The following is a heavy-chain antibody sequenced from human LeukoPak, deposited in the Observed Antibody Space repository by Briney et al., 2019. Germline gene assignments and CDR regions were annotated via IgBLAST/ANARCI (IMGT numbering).Heavy chain of an antibody. J-gene: IGHJ4*02. CDR1: GESFTDYY. CDR3: ARGTLVQGISY. Sequence: SETLSLTCAVYGESFTDYYWTWIRQSPGKGLEWIGDINHSGSTNYNPSLKSRVTISKDTSKKQFSLKLSSVTAADTAVYSCARGTLVQGISYWGQGALVTVS. D-gene: IGHD3-10*02. V-gene: IGHV4-34*01. CDR2: INHSGST.